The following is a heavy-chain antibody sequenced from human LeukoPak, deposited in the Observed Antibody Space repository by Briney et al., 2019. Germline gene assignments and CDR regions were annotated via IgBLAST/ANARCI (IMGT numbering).Heavy chain of an antibody. CDR2: ISDRGGRT. V-gene: IGHV3-23*01. Sequence: GGSLRLSCAVSGITLSNYCMSWVRQAPGKGLEWVAGISDRGGRTNYADSVKSRFTISRDNPKNTLYLQMNSLRAEDPAVYFCAKRGVVIRVILVGFHKEAYYFDSWGQGALVSVSS. CDR1: GITLSNYC. J-gene: IGHJ4*02. D-gene: IGHD3-22*01. CDR3: AKRGVVIRVILVGFHKEAYYFDS.